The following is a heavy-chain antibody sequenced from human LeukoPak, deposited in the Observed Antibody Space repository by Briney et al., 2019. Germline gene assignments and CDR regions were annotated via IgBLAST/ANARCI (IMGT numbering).Heavy chain of an antibody. D-gene: IGHD2-2*03. Sequence: SETLSLTCTVSGYSISSGYHWGWIRQPPGKGLEWIGSIDHAGNTYYNSSLKSRVTISVDTSKNQFSLKLSSVTAADTAVYYCARDWIASINNAQDYWGQGTLVTVSS. CDR2: IDHAGNT. J-gene: IGHJ4*02. CDR3: ARDWIASINNAQDY. CDR1: GYSISSGYH. V-gene: IGHV4-38-2*02.